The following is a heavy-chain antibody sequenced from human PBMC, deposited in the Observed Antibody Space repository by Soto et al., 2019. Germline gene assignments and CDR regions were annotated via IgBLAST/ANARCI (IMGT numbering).Heavy chain of an antibody. CDR2: INPDSVGT. J-gene: IGHJ4*02. CDR3: ARALSFGSGTLDY. CDR1: GYTFTAYY. D-gene: IGHD1-26*01. V-gene: IGHV1-2*02. Sequence: QVQLVQSGAEVKKPGASVKVSCKASGYTFTAYYMHWVRQAPGQGLEWMGCINPDSVGTNYAQKFQGRVTMTRATSITTAYMDLSSLRSDDTAVYYCARALSFGSGTLDYWGQGTLATVSS.